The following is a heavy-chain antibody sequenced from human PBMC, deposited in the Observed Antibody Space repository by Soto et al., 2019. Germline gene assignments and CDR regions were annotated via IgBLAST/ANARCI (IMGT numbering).Heavy chain of an antibody. Sequence: GESLKISCTASGYNFNNNWIGWVRQTPGKGLEWMGRIEPSDSYIDYSPSFKGHVTISSDKSIKTVYLQWSSLKASDTAVYYCARSSGSNIDRAYYYDSSGPRPLDYWGQGTLVTVSS. CDR1: GYNFNNNW. V-gene: IGHV5-10-1*01. CDR2: IEPSDSYI. D-gene: IGHD3-22*01. CDR3: ARSSGSNIDRAYYYDSSGPRPLDY. J-gene: IGHJ4*02.